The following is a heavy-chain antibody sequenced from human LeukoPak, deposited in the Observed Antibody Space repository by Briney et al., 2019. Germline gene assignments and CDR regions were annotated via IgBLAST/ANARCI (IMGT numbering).Heavy chain of an antibody. J-gene: IGHJ6*02. CDR3: ARAEAEPYYYYGMDV. Sequence: GGSLRLSCAASGLTFSSYAMHWVRQAPGKGLEYVSAISSNGGSTYYANSVKGRFTISRDNSKNTLYLQMGSLRAEDMAVYYCARAEAEPYYYYGMDVWGQGTTVTVSS. CDR2: ISSNGGST. CDR1: GLTFSSYA. V-gene: IGHV3-64*01. D-gene: IGHD1-14*01.